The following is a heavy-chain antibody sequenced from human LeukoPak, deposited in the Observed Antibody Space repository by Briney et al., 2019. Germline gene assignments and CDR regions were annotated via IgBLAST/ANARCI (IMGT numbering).Heavy chain of an antibody. J-gene: IGHJ5*02. CDR2: MNPNSGNT. CDR3: ARDASALLWFGELYWFDP. D-gene: IGHD3-10*01. V-gene: IGHV1-8*01. Sequence: ASVKVSCKASGYTFTSYDINWVRQATGQGLEWMGWMNPNSGNTGYAQKFQGRVTMTRNTSISTAYMELSSLRSEDTAVYYCARDASALLWFGELYWFDPWAQGTLVTVSS. CDR1: GYTFTSYD.